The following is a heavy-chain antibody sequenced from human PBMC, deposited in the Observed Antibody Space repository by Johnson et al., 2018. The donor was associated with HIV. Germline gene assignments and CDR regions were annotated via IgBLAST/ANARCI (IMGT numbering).Heavy chain of an antibody. V-gene: IGHV3-15*01. J-gene: IGHJ3*02. D-gene: IGHD3-10*01. CDR2: IKSKTDGGTT. CDR3: ASEVRGVLDI. CDR1: GFSVSSNY. Sequence: VQLVESVGNLVQPGGSLRLSCAASGFSVSSNYMTWVRQAPGKGLEWVGRIKSKTDGGTTDYAAPVKGRFTISRDDSKNTLYLQMNSLKTEDTAVYYCASEVRGVLDIWGQGTMVTVSS.